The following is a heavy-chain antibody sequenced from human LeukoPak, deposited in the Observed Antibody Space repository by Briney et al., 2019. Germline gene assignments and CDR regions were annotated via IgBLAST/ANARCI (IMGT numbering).Heavy chain of an antibody. J-gene: IGHJ5*02. Sequence: SETLSLTCAVSGGSISSGGYSWNWIRQPPGKGLEWIGYIYHSRSTYYNPSLKSRVTISVDRSKNQFSLKLSSVTAADTAVYYCARGGTLDRSDNWFDPWGQGTLVTVSS. D-gene: IGHD3-16*01. V-gene: IGHV4-30-2*01. CDR1: GGSISSGGYS. CDR2: IYHSRST. CDR3: ARGGTLDRSDNWFDP.